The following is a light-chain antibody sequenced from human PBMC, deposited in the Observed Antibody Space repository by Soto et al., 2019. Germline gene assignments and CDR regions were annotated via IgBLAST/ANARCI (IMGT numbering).Light chain of an antibody. CDR2: DAS. CDR3: QQRSNWMWT. J-gene: IGKJ1*01. CDR1: QSVTSY. Sequence: EIVLTQSPASLSLSPGERATLSCRASQSVTSYLAWYQRKPGQAPRLLIYDASNRATGIPARFSGSGSGTDFTLTISSREPEDFAVYYCQQRSNWMWTFGQGTKVEIK. V-gene: IGKV3-11*01.